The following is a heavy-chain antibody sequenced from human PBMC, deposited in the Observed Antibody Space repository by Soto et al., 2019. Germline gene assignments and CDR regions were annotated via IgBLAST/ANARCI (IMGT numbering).Heavy chain of an antibody. CDR3: ARGRSYMVRGRHNWFDP. CDR1: GGSFSGYD. Sequence: SETLALTCAVYGGSFSGYDWSWIRQPPGKGLEWIGEINHSGSTNYNPSLKSRVTVSVDTSKNQFSLKLSSVTAADTAVYYCARGRSYMVRGRHNWFDPWGQGTLVTVSS. J-gene: IGHJ5*02. V-gene: IGHV4-34*01. CDR2: INHSGST. D-gene: IGHD3-10*01.